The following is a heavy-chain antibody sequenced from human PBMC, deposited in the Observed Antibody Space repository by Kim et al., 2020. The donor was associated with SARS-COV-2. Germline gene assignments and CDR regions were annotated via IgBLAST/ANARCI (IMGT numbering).Heavy chain of an antibody. CDR3: TTRGDY. Sequence: DGGTTNYAAPVKGRFTISRDNSKNTLYLQMNSLKTEDTAVYYCTTRGDYWGQGTLVTVSS. J-gene: IGHJ4*02. V-gene: IGHV3-15*06. CDR2: DGGTT.